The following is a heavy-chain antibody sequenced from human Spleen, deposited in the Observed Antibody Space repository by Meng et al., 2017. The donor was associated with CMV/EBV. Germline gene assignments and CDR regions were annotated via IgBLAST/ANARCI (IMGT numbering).Heavy chain of an antibody. V-gene: IGHV1-8*01. J-gene: IGHJ6*02. CDR1: GYTFTSYD. D-gene: IGHD1-26*01. CDR3: ARGGATSHYYYGMDV. CDR2: VNPNSGNT. Sequence: ASVKVSCKASGYTFTSYDINWVRQATGQGLEWMGWVNPNSGNTAYAQQFQGRVTITRNTSMNTAYMELSSLRSEDTAVYYCARGGATSHYYYGMDVWGQGTTVTVSS.